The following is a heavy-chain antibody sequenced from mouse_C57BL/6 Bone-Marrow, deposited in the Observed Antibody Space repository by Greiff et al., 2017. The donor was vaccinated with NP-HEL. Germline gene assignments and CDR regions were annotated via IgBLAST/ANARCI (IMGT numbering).Heavy chain of an antibody. V-gene: IGHV14-4*01. D-gene: IGHD1-1*01. CDR1: GFNIKDDY. CDR2: IDPENGDT. J-gene: IGHJ4*01. CDR3: TTLLLRY. Sequence: VQLKQSGAELVRPGASVKLSCTASGFNIKDDYMHWVKQRPEQGLEWIGWIDPENGDTEYASKFQGKATITADTSSNTAYLQLSSLTSEDTAVYYCTTLLLRYWDQGTSVTVSS.